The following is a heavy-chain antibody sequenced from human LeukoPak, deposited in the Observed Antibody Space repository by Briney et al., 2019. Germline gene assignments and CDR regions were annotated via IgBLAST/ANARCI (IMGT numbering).Heavy chain of an antibody. CDR3: ARDFGY. CDR1: GFTFHNYA. Sequence: GGSLRLSCAASGFTFHNYAMNWLRQTPDRGLFWVAAISVDGSATNYADSVKGRFTISRDNSKNILYLQMNNLRPDDTAVYYCARDFGYWGQGTLVTVSS. CDR2: ISVDGSAT. J-gene: IGHJ4*02. V-gene: IGHV3-30*04.